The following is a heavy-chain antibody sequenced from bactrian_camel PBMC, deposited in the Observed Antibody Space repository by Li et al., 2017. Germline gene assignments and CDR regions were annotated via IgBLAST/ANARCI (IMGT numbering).Heavy chain of an antibody. Sequence: VQLVESGGGSVQAGGSLRLSCTASTYTYSSYCMGWFRQVPGREREGVATLFDVDGKTYYDDSVKGRFTISRDNAKNTLYLQMDNLKPEDTAMYYCAAILYCPRAPGPVATTTQVDYRGQGTQVTVS. V-gene: IGHV3S31*01. CDR3: AAILYCPRAPGPVATTTQVDY. CDR2: LFDVDGKT. CDR1: TYTYSSYC. J-gene: IGHJ4*01. D-gene: IGHD2*01.